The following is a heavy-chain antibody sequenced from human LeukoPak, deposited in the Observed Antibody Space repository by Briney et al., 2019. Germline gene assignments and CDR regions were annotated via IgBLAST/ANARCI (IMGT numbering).Heavy chain of an antibody. CDR1: GFTFSNYW. J-gene: IGHJ4*02. Sequence: PGGSLRLSCAASGFTFSNYWMRWVRQVPGEGLVWVSYIHTDGRTTGYADSVKSRFTIPRDNSKNTLYLQMSSLRAEDTAIYYCVTESHSRSWYYWGQGTLVTVSS. D-gene: IGHD6-13*01. CDR2: IHTDGRTT. CDR3: VTESHSRSWYY. V-gene: IGHV3-74*01.